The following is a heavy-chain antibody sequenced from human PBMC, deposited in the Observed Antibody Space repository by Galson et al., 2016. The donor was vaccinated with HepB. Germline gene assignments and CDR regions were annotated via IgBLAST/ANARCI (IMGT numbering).Heavy chain of an antibody. CDR2: IHHSGST. V-gene: IGHV4-59*01. CDR3: ARVGRWEPYNWFDP. J-gene: IGHJ5*02. Sequence: SETLSLTCNVSGAPITNFYWSWIRQPPGKGLEWIGYIHHSGSTNYKPSLKSRVIISMDTSKNQLSLNLNSVTTADTAVYYCARVGRWEPYNWFDPWGQGTQVTVSS. D-gene: IGHD1-26*01. CDR1: GAPITNFY.